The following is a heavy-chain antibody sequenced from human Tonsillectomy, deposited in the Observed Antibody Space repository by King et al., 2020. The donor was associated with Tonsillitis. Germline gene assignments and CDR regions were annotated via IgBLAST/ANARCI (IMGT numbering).Heavy chain of an antibody. V-gene: IGHV3-9*01. D-gene: IGHD1-26*01. CDR2: ISWNSGSI. J-gene: IGHJ3*02. Sequence: VQLVESGGGLVQPGRSLRLSCAASGFTFDDYAMHWVRQAPGKGLEWVSGISWNSGSIGYADSVKGRFTISRDNAKNSLYLQMNSLRAEDTALYYCAKDITSGSLYDAFDIWGQGTMVTVSS. CDR1: GFTFDDYA. CDR3: AKDITSGSLYDAFDI.